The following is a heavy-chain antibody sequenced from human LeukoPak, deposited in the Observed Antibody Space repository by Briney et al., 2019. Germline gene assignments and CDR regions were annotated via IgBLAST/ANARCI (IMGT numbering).Heavy chain of an antibody. CDR1: GGSFSGYY. J-gene: IGHJ4*02. Sequence: SETLSLTCAVYGGSFSGYYWSWIRQPPGKGLEWIGEINHSGSTNYNPSLKSRVTISVDTSKNQFSLKLSSVTAADTAVYYCAREEKQQLAQEHYFDYWGQGTLVTVSS. CDR3: AREEKQQLAQEHYFDY. V-gene: IGHV4-34*01. CDR2: INHSGST. D-gene: IGHD6-13*01.